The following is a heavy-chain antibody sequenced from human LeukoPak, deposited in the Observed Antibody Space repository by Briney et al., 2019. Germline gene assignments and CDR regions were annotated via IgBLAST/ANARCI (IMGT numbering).Heavy chain of an antibody. CDR3: VRQAVSGDSGIAY. Sequence: GGSLRLSCTASGFTFGDYAMSWFRQAPGKGLEWVSRINPDGSSSNYADSVKGRFTMSRDNAKSMVYLQMDGLRAEDTAVFSCVRQAVSGDSGIAYWGRGVLVTVSS. D-gene: IGHD4-17*01. V-gene: IGHV3-74*01. CDR2: INPDGSSS. CDR1: GFTFGDYA. J-gene: IGHJ4*02.